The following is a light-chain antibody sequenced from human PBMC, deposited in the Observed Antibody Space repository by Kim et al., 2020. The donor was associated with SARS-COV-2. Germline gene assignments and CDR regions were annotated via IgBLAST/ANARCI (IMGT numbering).Light chain of an antibody. J-gene: IGLJ3*02. V-gene: IGLV6-57*01. CDR1: TGYISNNY. Sequence: NTVIISYSRSTGYISNNYVQWYRQRPGTPPTTLNYKDARRPSGVPGRFAGSLNTSSNSASLTIPGLETEDEADYSCHSYDDTVWVFGGGTRLTVL. CDR3: HSYDDTVWV. CDR2: KDA.